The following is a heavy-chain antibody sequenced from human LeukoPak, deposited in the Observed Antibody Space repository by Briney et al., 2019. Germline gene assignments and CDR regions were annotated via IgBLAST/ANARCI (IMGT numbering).Heavy chain of an antibody. CDR2: IYHRGST. CDR1: GGSISSGGYS. Sequence: SETLSLTCAVSGGSISSGGYSWSWIRQPPGKGLEWIGYIYHRGSTYYNPSLKSRVTISVDRSKNQFSLKLSSVTAADTAVYYCARGRKDGGNPADYWGQGTLVTVSS. D-gene: IGHD4-23*01. J-gene: IGHJ4*02. CDR3: ARGRKDGGNPADY. V-gene: IGHV4-30-2*01.